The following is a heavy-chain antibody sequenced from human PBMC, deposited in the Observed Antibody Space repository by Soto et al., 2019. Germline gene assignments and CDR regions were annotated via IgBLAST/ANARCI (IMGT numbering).Heavy chain of an antibody. J-gene: IGHJ4*02. D-gene: IGHD3-22*01. Sequence: QLQLQESGPGLVKPTETLSLTGSVSSGSITNIFYYWGWIRQPPGKELERIGSIYYSGSPYYNPSPKSRVTMSVDTSKNQFSLKLSSVTAADTAVYYCARLNYYNSSGSFDFWGQGTLVTVSS. CDR1: SGSITNIFYY. CDR2: IYYSGSP. CDR3: ARLNYYNSSGSFDF. V-gene: IGHV4-39*01.